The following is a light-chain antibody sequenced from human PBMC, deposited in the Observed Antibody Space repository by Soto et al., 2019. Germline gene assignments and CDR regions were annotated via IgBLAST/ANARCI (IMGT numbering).Light chain of an antibody. CDR2: EVS. CDR1: SSDVGGYNY. J-gene: IGLJ2*01. CDR3: SSYAGSNNQGV. V-gene: IGLV2-8*01. Sequence: QSVLTQPPSASGSPGPSVTISCTGTSSDVGGYNYVSWYQRHPGKAPKLMIYEVSKRPSGVPDRFSGSKSGNTASLTVFGLQAEDEADYYCSSYAGSNNQGVFGGGTTLTVL.